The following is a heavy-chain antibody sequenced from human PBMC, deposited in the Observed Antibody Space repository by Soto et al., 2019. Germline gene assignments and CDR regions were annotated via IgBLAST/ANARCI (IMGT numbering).Heavy chain of an antibody. Sequence: GGSLRLSCAASGFTFSSYGMHWVRQAPGKGLEWVAVIPYDGSNKYYADSVKGRFTISRDNSKNTLYLQMNSLRAEDTAVYYCAKGSSGSYYSWFFPYYYYGMDVWGQGTTVTVSS. D-gene: IGHD1-26*01. CDR1: GFTFSSYG. V-gene: IGHV3-30*18. CDR2: IPYDGSNK. CDR3: AKGSSGSYYSWFFPYYYYGMDV. J-gene: IGHJ6*02.